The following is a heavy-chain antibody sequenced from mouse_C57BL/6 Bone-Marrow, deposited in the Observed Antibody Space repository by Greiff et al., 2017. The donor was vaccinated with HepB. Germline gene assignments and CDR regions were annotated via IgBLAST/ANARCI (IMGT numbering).Heavy chain of an antibody. V-gene: IGHV1-64*01. J-gene: IGHJ2*01. D-gene: IGHD1-1*01. Sequence: VQLQQSGAELVKPGASVKLSCKASGYTFTSYWMHWVKQRPGQGLEWIGMIHPNSGSTNYNEKFKSKATLTVDKSSSTAYMQLSSLTSEDSAVYYCAFITTVVAGFDYWGQGTTLTVSS. CDR2: IHPNSGST. CDR1: GYTFTSYW. CDR3: AFITTVVAGFDY.